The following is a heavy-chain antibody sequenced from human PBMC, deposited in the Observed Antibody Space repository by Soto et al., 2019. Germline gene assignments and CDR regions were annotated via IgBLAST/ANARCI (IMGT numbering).Heavy chain of an antibody. CDR1: GFTFSNYW. CDR2: INRHGNST. J-gene: IGHJ4*02. D-gene: IGHD1-1*01. CDR3: TTVTTPFDY. Sequence: PGGSLRLSCAASGFTFSNYWMHWVRQPPGKELVWVSRINRHGNSTIYADSVKGRFTISRDNVRKMVYLQMNSLRAEDTAVYYCTTVTTPFDYWGQGSLVTVSS. V-gene: IGHV3-74*01.